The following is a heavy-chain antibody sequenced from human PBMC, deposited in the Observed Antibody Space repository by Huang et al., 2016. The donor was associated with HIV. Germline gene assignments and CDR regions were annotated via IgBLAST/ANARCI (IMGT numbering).Heavy chain of an antibody. CDR2: ISYSGSNI. Sequence: DVQLVESGGGLVKPGGSLRLSCAASDFTFSGYNMNGVRPAPGKGLEWVACISYSGSNIYYADSVKGRFTISRDNAKNSVFLQMNSLRAEDTALYYCARAVQSTLRGFDVWGRGTLVTVSS. CDR3: ARAVQSTLRGFDV. J-gene: IGHJ3*01. D-gene: IGHD2-2*01. V-gene: IGHV3-21*02. CDR1: DFTFSGYN.